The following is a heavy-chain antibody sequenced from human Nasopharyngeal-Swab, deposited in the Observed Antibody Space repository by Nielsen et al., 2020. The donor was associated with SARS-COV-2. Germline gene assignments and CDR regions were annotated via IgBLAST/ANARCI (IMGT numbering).Heavy chain of an antibody. CDR1: GFRDYS. CDR3: ARGRGGSYFSYFEY. V-gene: IGHV3-21*01. D-gene: IGHD1-26*01. CDR2: ISSSSSDI. J-gene: IGHJ4*02. Sequence: GESLKIFCVDSGFRDYSMNWVRQAPGKGLEWVSSISSSSSDIYYADSVKGRFTISRDNSKNTLSLQMNSLRAEDTAVYYCARGRGGSYFSYFEYWGQGTLVTVSS.